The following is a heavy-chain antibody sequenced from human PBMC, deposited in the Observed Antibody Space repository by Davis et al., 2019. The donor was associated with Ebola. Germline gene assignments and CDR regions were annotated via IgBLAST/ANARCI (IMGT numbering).Heavy chain of an antibody. V-gene: IGHV1-2*04. CDR1: GYTFTGYY. CDR2: INPNSGGT. Sequence: ASVKVSCKASGYTFTGYYMHWVRQAPGQGLEWMGWINPNSGGTNYAQKFQGWVTMTRDTSISTAYMELSRLRSDDTAVYYCARDTPTVTISRNYYYYGMDVWGQGTMVTVSS. J-gene: IGHJ6*02. D-gene: IGHD4-17*01. CDR3: ARDTPTVTISRNYYYYGMDV.